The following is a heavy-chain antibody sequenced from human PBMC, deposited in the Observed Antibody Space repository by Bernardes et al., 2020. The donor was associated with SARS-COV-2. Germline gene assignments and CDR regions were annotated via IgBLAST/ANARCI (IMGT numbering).Heavy chain of an antibody. V-gene: IGHV1-8*01. CDR2: MNPSSGKT. D-gene: IGHD3-10*01. CDR1: GYMFTSYD. Sequence: ASVKVSCKASGYMFTSYDINWVRQAPGQGLEWVGWMNPSSGKTGYAQKFQGRVTLTRDTSTTTAHMELTSLNSEDTAVYYCARTGVGMDVWGPGTTVTVSS. CDR3: ARTGVGMDV. J-gene: IGHJ6*02.